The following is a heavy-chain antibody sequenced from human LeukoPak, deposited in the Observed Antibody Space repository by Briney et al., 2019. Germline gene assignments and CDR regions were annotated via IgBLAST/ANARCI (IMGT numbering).Heavy chain of an antibody. J-gene: IGHJ3*02. CDR3: ARDAGERFTIFGVGRGAFDI. V-gene: IGHV3-30-3*01. Sequence: GGSLRLSCAASGFTFSSYAMHWVRQAPGKGLEWVAVISYDGSNKYYADSVKGRFTISRDNSKNTLYLQMNSLRAEDTAVYYYARDAGERFTIFGVGRGAFDIWGQGTMVTVSS. D-gene: IGHD3-3*01. CDR1: GFTFSSYA. CDR2: ISYDGSNK.